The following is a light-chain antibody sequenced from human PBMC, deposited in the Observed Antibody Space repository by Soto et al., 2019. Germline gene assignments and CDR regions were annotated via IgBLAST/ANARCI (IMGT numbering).Light chain of an antibody. Sequence: QSVLTQPPSVSAAPGQKVTISCSGSNSNIGNNYVSWYQQLPGTAPKVLIVDNNERPSGIPDRFSGSKSATSATLGITGLQTGDEADYYCGAWDTSLSAYVFGTGTKVT. CDR3: GAWDTSLSAYV. V-gene: IGLV1-51*01. J-gene: IGLJ1*01. CDR1: NSNIGNNY. CDR2: DNN.